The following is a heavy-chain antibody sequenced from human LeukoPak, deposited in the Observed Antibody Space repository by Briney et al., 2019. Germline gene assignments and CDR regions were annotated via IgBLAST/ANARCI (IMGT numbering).Heavy chain of an antibody. D-gene: IGHD5-18*01. J-gene: IGHJ3*02. Sequence: GGSLILSCAASGFTFSSYAMHWVRQAPGKGLEWAAVISYDGSNKYYADSVKGRFTISRDNSKNTLYLQMNSLRAEDTAVYYCARETAYAFDIWGQGTMVTVSS. CDR1: GFTFSSYA. V-gene: IGHV3-30-3*01. CDR2: ISYDGSNK. CDR3: ARETAYAFDI.